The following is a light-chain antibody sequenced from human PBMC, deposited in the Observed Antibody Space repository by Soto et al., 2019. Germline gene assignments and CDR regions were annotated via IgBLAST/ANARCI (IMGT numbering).Light chain of an antibody. Sequence: EIMLTQAPGTLSLSPGESATLSYRASQSVSSSYLAWYQQKPDQAPRLLIYGASSRATGIPDRFSGSGSGTDFTLTISRLEPEDFAVYYCQQYGSLLTFGGGTKVEIK. CDR1: QSVSSSY. CDR2: GAS. CDR3: QQYGSLLT. V-gene: IGKV3-20*01. J-gene: IGKJ4*01.